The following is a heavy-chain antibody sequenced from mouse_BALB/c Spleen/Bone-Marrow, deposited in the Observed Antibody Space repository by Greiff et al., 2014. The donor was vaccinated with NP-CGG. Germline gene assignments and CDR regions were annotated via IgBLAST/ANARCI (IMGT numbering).Heavy chain of an antibody. CDR2: IGSGDSST. V-gene: IGHV5-9-3*01. J-gene: IGHJ2*01. Sequence: EVQVVESGGGLVKPGGSLKLSCAASGFTFSSYATSWVRQTPEKRLEWVATIGSGDSSTYYPDSVKGRFTISRDYAKNTLYLQMSSLRSEDTAMYYCARSGSSYYYWGQGTTLTVSS. CDR3: ARSGSSYYY. D-gene: IGHD1-1*01. CDR1: GFTFSSYA.